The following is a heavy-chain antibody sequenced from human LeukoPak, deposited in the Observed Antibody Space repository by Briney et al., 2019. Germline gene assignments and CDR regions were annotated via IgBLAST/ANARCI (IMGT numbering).Heavy chain of an antibody. J-gene: IGHJ4*02. CDR2: IYDSGST. Sequence: SETLSLTCTVSGGSIRSSYYYWGWIRQPPGKGLEWIGSIYDSGSTYYNPSLKSRVTISVDTSKSQFSLKLSSVTATDTAVYYCARVPYFDSPHVWGRGTLVVVSS. CDR3: ARVPYFDSPHV. D-gene: IGHD2/OR15-2a*01. V-gene: IGHV4-39*01. CDR1: GGSIRSSYYY.